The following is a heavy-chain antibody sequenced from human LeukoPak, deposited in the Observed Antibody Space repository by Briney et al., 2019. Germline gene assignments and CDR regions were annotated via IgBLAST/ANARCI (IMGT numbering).Heavy chain of an antibody. D-gene: IGHD3-10*01. CDR3: SKERPEEYYASGSYFDY. J-gene: IGHJ4*02. Sequence: PGRSLTLSCAASGYTLRSFIMHWVRQAPGKGLQWVAPRSYEDGSKKYYADSVKGRFTISRDNSKYKVYLEMNSLRVEDTAMYYCSKERPEEYYASGSYFDYWGQGTLVTVSS. CDR2: RSYEDGSKK. CDR1: GYTLRSFI. V-gene: IGHV3-30*04.